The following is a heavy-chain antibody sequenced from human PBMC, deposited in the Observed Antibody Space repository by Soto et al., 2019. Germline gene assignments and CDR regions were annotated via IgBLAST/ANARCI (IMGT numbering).Heavy chain of an antibody. CDR1: GFTCSSYG. J-gene: IGHJ5*02. Sequence: GGSLRLACAASGFTCSSYGMQWVRQAPGKGLEWVAVISYDGSNKYYADSVKGRFTISRDNSKNTLYLQMNSLRAEDTAVCYCARDWFDPWGQGTLVTVSS. CDR3: ARDWFDP. V-gene: IGHV3-30*03. CDR2: ISYDGSNK.